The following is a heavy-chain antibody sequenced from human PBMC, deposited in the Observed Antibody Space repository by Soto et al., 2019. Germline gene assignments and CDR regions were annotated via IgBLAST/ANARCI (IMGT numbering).Heavy chain of an antibody. CDR3: AVVVYRCGWPPGFKVFDA. CDR1: GYTFASFG. D-gene: IGHD2-21*01. Sequence: ASVKVSCKASGYTFASFGISWVRQAPGQGLEWMGWIRADSGHTNYAQKFQGRVTMTTDTSTSTAYMELRSLRSEDPAVYYCAVVVYRCGWPPGFKVFDAWAKGQWSPSPQ. CDR2: IRADSGHT. J-gene: IGHJ3*01. V-gene: IGHV1-18*01.